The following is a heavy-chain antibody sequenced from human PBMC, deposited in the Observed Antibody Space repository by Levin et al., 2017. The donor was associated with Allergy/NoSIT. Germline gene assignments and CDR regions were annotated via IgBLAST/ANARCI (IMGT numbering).Heavy chain of an antibody. D-gene: IGHD5-12*01. Sequence: GESLKISCKGSGYSFTSYWIGWVRQMPGKGLEWMGIIYPGDSDTRYSPSFQGQVTISADKSISTAYLQWSSLKASDTAMYYCARRVDSGYDYSGNFDYWGQGTLVTVSS. V-gene: IGHV5-51*01. J-gene: IGHJ4*02. CDR3: ARRVDSGYDYSGNFDY. CDR2: IYPGDSDT. CDR1: GYSFTSYW.